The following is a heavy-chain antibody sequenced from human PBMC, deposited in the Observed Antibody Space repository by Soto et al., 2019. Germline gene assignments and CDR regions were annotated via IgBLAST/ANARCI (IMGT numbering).Heavy chain of an antibody. CDR1: GASLSRGGYY. Sequence: QVQLQESGPGLAKPSQTLSLTCTVSGASLSRGGYYWAWIRQGPGKALEWIGYIFHTGTTFYNPSLKSRVVMSIEKSDNQFSLNLRSVTAADTAVYYCARGLGYDSNGRFLAAFDVWGQGTMVTVSS. CDR2: IFHTGTT. V-gene: IGHV4-31*03. J-gene: IGHJ3*01. CDR3: ARGLGYDSNGRFLAAFDV. D-gene: IGHD3-22*01.